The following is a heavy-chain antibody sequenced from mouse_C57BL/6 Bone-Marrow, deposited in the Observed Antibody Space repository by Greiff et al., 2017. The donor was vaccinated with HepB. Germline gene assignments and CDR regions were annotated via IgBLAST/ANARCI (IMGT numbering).Heavy chain of an antibody. Sequence: EVQVVESGEGLVKPGGSLKLSCAASGFTFSSYAMSWVRQTPEKRLEWVAYISSGGDYIYYADTVKGRFTISRDNARNTLYLQMSSLKSEDTAMYYCTRVDYDEKFAYWGQGTLVTVSA. V-gene: IGHV5-9-1*02. CDR1: GFTFSSYA. CDR3: TRVDYDEKFAY. D-gene: IGHD2-4*01. J-gene: IGHJ3*01. CDR2: ISSGGDYI.